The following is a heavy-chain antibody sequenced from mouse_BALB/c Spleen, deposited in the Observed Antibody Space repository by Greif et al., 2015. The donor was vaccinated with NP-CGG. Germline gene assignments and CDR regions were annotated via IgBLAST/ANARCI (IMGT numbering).Heavy chain of an antibody. D-gene: IGHD2-4*01. CDR2: ISSGSSTI. CDR3: ARSRLRAWFAY. Sequence: EVMLVESGGGLVQPGGSRKLSCAASGFTFSSFGMHWVRQAPEKGLEWVAYISSGSSTIYYADTVKGRFTISRDNPKNTLFLQMTSLRSEDTAMYYCARSRLRAWFAYWGQGTLVTVSA. CDR1: GFTFSSFG. V-gene: IGHV5-17*02. J-gene: IGHJ3*01.